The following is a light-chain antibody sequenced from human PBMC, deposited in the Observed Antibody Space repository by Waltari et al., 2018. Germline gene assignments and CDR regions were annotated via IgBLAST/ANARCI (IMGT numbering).Light chain of an antibody. Sequence: QSALTQPASVSGSPGQSITISCTGTSSDVGAYNHVSWYQQHPGKAPKLMIFDVTERPSGVSDRCSGSKSGNTASLTISGLQAEDEADYYCSSYTCFSTCVFGSGTHLIVL. V-gene: IGLV2-14*03. CDR1: SSDVGAYNH. CDR2: DVT. J-gene: IGLJ1*01. CDR3: SSYTCFSTCV.